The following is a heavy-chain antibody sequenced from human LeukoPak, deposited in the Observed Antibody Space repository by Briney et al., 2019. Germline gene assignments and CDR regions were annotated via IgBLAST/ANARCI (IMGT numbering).Heavy chain of an antibody. CDR1: GGSASSDSYY. D-gene: IGHD1-26*01. CDR3: AKGGKWDVTPFDY. J-gene: IGHJ4*02. V-gene: IGHV3-23*01. Sequence: ETLSLTCTVSGGSASSDSYYWSWVRQAPGKGLEWVSTISGGGGSTYYADSVKGRFTISRDNSKNTLYLQVNSLRAEDTAVYYCAKGGKWDVTPFDYWGQGTLVTVSS. CDR2: ISGGGGST.